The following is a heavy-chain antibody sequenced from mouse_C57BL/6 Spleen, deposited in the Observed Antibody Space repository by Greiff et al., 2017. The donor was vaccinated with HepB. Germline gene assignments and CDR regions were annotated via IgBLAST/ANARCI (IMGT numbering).Heavy chain of an antibody. Sequence: QVQLQQSGTELVKPGASVKLSCKASGYTFTSYWMHWVKQRPGQGLEWIGNINPSNGGTNYNEKFKSKATLTVDKSSSTAYMQLSSLTSEDSAVYYCAREGRYYYGSSDYWGQGTTLTVSS. CDR3: AREGRYYYGSSDY. V-gene: IGHV1-53*01. CDR1: GYTFTSYW. J-gene: IGHJ2*01. CDR2: INPSNGGT. D-gene: IGHD1-1*01.